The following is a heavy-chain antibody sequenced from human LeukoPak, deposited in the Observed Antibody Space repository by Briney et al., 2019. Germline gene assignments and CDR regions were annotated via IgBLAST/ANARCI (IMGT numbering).Heavy chain of an antibody. J-gene: IGHJ4*02. V-gene: IGHV1-2*02. Sequence: ASVKVSCKASGYTFTGYYLHWVRQAPGQGLEWMGWINPNSGGTNYAQKFQGRVTMTRDTSIATAYMELSRLRSDDTAVYYCAREDYYFWGGSRGNYNYIWGNKDYWGQGTLVTVSS. CDR1: GYTFTGYY. CDR3: AREDYYFWGGSRGNYNYIWGNKDY. D-gene: IGHD3-16*01. CDR2: INPNSGGT.